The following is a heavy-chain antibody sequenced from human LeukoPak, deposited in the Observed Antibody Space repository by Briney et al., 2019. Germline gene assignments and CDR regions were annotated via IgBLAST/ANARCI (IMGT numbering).Heavy chain of an antibody. J-gene: IGHJ4*02. V-gene: IGHV4-38-2*02. Sequence: SETLSLTCTVSSYSISSGYYWGWIRQPPGKGLEWIGSIYHSGSTYYNPSLKSRVTISVDTSKNQFSLKLSSVTAADTAVYYCARLSGLTCLDYWGQGTLVTVSS. CDR1: SYSISSGYY. CDR3: ARLSGLTCLDY. CDR2: IYHSGST. D-gene: IGHD3-16*01.